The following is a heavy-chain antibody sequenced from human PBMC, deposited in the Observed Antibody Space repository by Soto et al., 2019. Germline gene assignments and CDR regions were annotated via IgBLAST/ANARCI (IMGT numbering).Heavy chain of an antibody. CDR3: ARGLGYSYGCFDY. V-gene: IGHV1-46*01. J-gene: IGHJ4*02. CDR1: GYTFTSYY. CDR2: INPSGGST. Sequence: QVQLVQSGAEVKKPGASVKVSCKASGYTFTSYYMHWVRQAPGQGLEWMGIINPSGGSTSYAQKFQGRVXXTXDXXTGTVYMELSSLRSEDTAVYYCARGLGYSYGCFDYWGQGTLVTVSS. D-gene: IGHD5-18*01.